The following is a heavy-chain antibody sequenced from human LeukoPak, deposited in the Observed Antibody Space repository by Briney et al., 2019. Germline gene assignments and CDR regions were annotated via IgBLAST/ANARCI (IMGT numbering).Heavy chain of an antibody. Sequence: GGSLRLSCTVSGFPFGTYYMGWLRQSLGKGLEWVAMISSDGSVTSYVDSLKGRVTISRDNAKSSLFLQMSRLTAEDTAVYYCVFLVREPNPWARATLFTVSS. D-gene: IGHD3-10*01. J-gene: IGHJ5*02. CDR3: VFLVREPNP. CDR2: ISSDGSVT. V-gene: IGHV3-7*01. CDR1: GFPFGTYY.